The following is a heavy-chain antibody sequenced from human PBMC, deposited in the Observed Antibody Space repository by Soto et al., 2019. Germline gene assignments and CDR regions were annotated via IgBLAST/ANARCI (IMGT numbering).Heavy chain of an antibody. V-gene: IGHV1-2*04. CDR1: GYTFTGYY. Sequence: GXSVKVSCKASGYTFTGYYMHWVRQAPGQGLEWMGWINPNSGGTNYAQKFQGWVTMTRDTSISTAYMELSRLRSDDTAVYYCARDARDGYNRVFDYWGQGTLVTVSS. J-gene: IGHJ4*02. D-gene: IGHD5-12*01. CDR2: INPNSGGT. CDR3: ARDARDGYNRVFDY.